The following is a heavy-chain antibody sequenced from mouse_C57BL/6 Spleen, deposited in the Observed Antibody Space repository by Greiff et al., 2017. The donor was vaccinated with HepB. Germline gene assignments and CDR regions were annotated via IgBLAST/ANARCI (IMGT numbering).Heavy chain of an antibody. CDR2: IDPSDSYT. CDR3: AWTYYYGSSSYWYFDV. CDR1: GYTFTSYW. D-gene: IGHD1-1*01. V-gene: IGHV1-69*01. J-gene: IGHJ1*03. Sequence: QVQLQQPGAELVMPGASVKLSCKASGYTFTSYWMHWVKQRPGQGLEWIGEIDPSDSYTNYNQKFKGKSTLTVDKSSSTAYMQLSSLTSEDSAVYYCAWTYYYGSSSYWYFDVWGTGTTVTVSS.